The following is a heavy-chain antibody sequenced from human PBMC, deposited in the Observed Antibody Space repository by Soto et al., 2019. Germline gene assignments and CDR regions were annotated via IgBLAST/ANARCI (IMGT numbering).Heavy chain of an antibody. CDR1: GGYISSYY. D-gene: IGHD3-3*01. J-gene: IGHJ6*02. Sequence: SETLSLTCTVSGGYISSYYWSWIRQPPGKGLEWIGYIYYSGSTNYNPSLKSRVTISVDTSKNQFSLKLSSVTAADTAVYYCARDTGRSFYDFWSGYYRALDYYYYGMDVWGQGTTVTVSS. CDR2: IYYSGST. CDR3: ARDTGRSFYDFWSGYYRALDYYYYGMDV. V-gene: IGHV4-59*01.